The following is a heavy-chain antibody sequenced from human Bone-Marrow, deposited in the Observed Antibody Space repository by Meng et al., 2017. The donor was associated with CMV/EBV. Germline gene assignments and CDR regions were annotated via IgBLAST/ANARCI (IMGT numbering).Heavy chain of an antibody. V-gene: IGHV3-9*01. Sequence: SLKISCAASGFTFNDYAMHWVRQAPGKGLEWVSGISYNSDNRAYADSVKGRFTISRDNAKNSLYLQMNSLRPEDTALYYCAKDFAIYYYDSSGYYYFHYWGQGRLVTASS. CDR2: ISYNSDNR. CDR1: GFTFNDYA. D-gene: IGHD3-22*01. J-gene: IGHJ4*02. CDR3: AKDFAIYYYDSSGYYYFHY.